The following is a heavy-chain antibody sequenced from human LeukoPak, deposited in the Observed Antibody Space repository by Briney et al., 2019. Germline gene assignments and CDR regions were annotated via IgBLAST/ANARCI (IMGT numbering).Heavy chain of an antibody. CDR3: AKGLDSYGSGSYRPDY. J-gene: IGHJ4*02. D-gene: IGHD3-10*01. CDR1: GFTFSSYG. V-gene: IGHV3-30*18. CDR2: ISYDGSNK. Sequence: GGSLRLSCAASGFTFSSYGMHWVRQAPGKGLEWLAVISYDGSNKYYADSVKGRFTISRDNPKNTLYLQMNSLRAEDTAVYYCAKGLDSYGSGSYRPDYWGQGTLVTVSS.